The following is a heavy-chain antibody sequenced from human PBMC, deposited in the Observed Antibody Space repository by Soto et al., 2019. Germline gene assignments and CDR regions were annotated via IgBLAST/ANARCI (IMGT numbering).Heavy chain of an antibody. Sequence: PSETLSLTCTVSGGSISSYYWSWIRQPPGKGLEWIGYIYYSGSTNYNPSLKSRVTISVDKSKNQFSLKVSSVTAADTAVYYCARASATIAAAAIFDYWGQGTLVTVSS. CDR2: IYYSGST. V-gene: IGHV4-59*12. D-gene: IGHD6-13*01. CDR3: ARASATIAAAAIFDY. J-gene: IGHJ4*02. CDR1: GGSISSYY.